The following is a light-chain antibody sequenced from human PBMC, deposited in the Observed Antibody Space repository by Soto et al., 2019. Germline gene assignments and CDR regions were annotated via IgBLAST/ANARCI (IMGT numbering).Light chain of an antibody. CDR2: AAS. CDR1: QGISSW. J-gene: IGKJ5*01. V-gene: IGKV1-12*01. Sequence: DIQMTQSPSSVSASVGDRVTITCRASQGISSWLARYQQKPGKAPKLLIYAASSLQSGVLSRFSGSGSGTDFTLTISSLQPEDFATYYCQQANSFPITFGQGTRLEIK. CDR3: QQANSFPIT.